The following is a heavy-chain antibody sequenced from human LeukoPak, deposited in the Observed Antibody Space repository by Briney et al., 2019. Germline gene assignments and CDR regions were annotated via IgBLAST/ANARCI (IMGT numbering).Heavy chain of an antibody. V-gene: IGHV3-21*01. CDR2: ISSSSSYI. CDR3: ARGRIAAAYQGGPDY. J-gene: IGHJ4*02. D-gene: IGHD6-13*01. Sequence: GGSLRLSCAASGFTFSSYSMNWVRQAPGKGLEWVSSISSSSSYIYYADSVKGRFTISRDNAKNSLYLQMNSLRAEDTAVCYCARGRIAAAYQGGPDYWGQGTLVTVSS. CDR1: GFTFSSYS.